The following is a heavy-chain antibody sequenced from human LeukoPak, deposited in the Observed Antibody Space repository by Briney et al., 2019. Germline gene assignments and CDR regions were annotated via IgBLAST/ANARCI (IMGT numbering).Heavy chain of an antibody. J-gene: IGHJ3*02. Sequence: SETLSLTCTVSGGSISSGGYYWSWIRQHPGKGLEWIGYIHYSGSTYYNPSLKSRVTISVDTSKNQFSLKLSSVTAADTAVYYCARDSGDSFDIWGQGTMVTVSS. CDR3: ARDSGDSFDI. CDR2: IHYSGST. D-gene: IGHD3-10*01. V-gene: IGHV4-31*03. CDR1: GGSISSGGYY.